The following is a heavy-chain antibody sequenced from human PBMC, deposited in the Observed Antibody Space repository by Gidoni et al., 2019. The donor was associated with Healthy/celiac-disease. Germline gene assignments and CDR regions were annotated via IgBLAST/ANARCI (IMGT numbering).Heavy chain of an antibody. CDR3: AKVNVEYSSGWSREYYYYGMDV. J-gene: IGHJ6*02. CDR2: ISGSGGST. D-gene: IGHD6-19*01. V-gene: IGHV3-23*01. CDR1: GFTFSSYP. Sequence: EVQLLESGGGLVQPGGALGLSCAASGFTFSSYPLSWVRQAPGNGLEWVSAISGSGGSTYYADSVKGRFTISRDNSKNTLYLQMNSLRAEDTAVYYCAKVNVEYSSGWSREYYYYGMDVWGQGTTVTVSS.